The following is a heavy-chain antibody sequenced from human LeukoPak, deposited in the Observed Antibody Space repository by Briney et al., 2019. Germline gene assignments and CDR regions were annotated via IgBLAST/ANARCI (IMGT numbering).Heavy chain of an antibody. D-gene: IGHD6-19*01. V-gene: IGHV3-74*01. J-gene: IGHJ4*02. Sequence: GGSLRLSCAASGFTFSKYWMLWVRHAPGKRLESVSRINTDGTVTTYADSVKGRFTVSRDNADNTMFQQMNSVRDEDTAVYYCATKQWLAPPPDSWGQGTPVTVSS. CDR2: INTDGTVT. CDR1: GFTFSKYW. CDR3: ATKQWLAPPPDS.